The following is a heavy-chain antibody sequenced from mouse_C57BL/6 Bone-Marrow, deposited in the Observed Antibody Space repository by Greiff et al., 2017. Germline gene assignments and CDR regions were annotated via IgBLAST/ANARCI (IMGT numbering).Heavy chain of an antibody. CDR3: ARSGYYYGSSHGAY. D-gene: IGHD1-1*01. V-gene: IGHV1-80*01. J-gene: IGHJ3*01. CDR1: GYAFSSYW. Sequence: VQLQQSGAELVKPGASVKISCKASGYAFSSYWMNWVKQRPGKGLEWIGQIYPGDGDTNYNGKFKGKATLTADKSSSTAYMQLSSLTSADSAVYFCARSGYYYGSSHGAYWGQGTLVTVSA. CDR2: IYPGDGDT.